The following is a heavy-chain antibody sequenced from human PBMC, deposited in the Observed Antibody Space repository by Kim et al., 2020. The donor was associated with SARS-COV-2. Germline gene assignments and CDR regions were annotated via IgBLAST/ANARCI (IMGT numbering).Heavy chain of an antibody. J-gene: IGHJ4*02. D-gene: IGHD1-1*01. CDR1: QFRFPSYD. CDR3: ARDHDINHCDY. Sequence: GGSLRLSCVASQFRFPSYDMNWVRQAPGKGLEWISFISRDAGVTTYYADSVKGRFTISRDNAKNSVYLQMNSLRAEDTAVYYCARDHDINHCDYWGQGTLVTVSS. CDR2: ISRDAGVTT. V-gene: IGHV3-48*03.